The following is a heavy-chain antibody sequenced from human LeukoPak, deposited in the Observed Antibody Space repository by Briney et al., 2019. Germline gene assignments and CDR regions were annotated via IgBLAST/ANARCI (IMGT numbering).Heavy chain of an antibody. D-gene: IGHD2-15*01. CDR2: ISYDESDK. Sequence: PRGSLRLSSADPGVTSSNDGMRWGRQAPHKGLERGSVISYDESDKYDAVTVKGQFTISRDNSKNTLYLQMNSLRPEDTAVYYCAKGVVAATNAAYYGMDVWGQGTTVTVS. CDR3: AKGVVAATNAAYYGMDV. V-gene: IGHV3-30*18. CDR1: GVTSSNDG. J-gene: IGHJ6*02.